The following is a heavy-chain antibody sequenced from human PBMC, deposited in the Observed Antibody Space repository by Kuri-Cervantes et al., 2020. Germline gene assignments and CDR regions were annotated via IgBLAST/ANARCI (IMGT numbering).Heavy chain of an antibody. J-gene: IGHJ4*02. D-gene: IGHD3-10*01. CDR2: INSDGSST. Sequence: LSLTCAAPGFTFSSYWMHWVRQAPGKGLVWVSRINSDGSSTSYADSVKGRFTISRDNAKNTLYLQMNSLRAEDTAVYYCARVVGRITMVRGVLPYYFDYWGQGTLVTVSS. CDR1: GFTFSSYW. V-gene: IGHV3-74*01. CDR3: ARVVGRITMVRGVLPYYFDY.